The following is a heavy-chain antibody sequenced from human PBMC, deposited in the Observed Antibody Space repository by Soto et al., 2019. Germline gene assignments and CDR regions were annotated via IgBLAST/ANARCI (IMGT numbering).Heavy chain of an antibody. CDR2: TYYRSKWYN. CDR1: GDSVSSNSAA. D-gene: IGHD6-13*01. CDR3: ARGTSSTSASGLLGAYSFDD. V-gene: IGHV6-1*01. Sequence: SQTLSLTCAISGDSVSSNSAAWNWIRQSPSRGLEWLGRTYYRSKWYNDYAVSVKSRITINPDTSKNQFSLQLNSVTPEDTAVYYCARGTSSTSASGLLGAYSFDDWGQGTLVNVSS. J-gene: IGHJ4*02.